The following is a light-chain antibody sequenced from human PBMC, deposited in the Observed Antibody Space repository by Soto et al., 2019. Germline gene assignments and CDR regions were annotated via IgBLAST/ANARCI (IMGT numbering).Light chain of an antibody. V-gene: IGKV3-15*01. CDR2: DAS. CDR1: QSVSSN. CDR3: QQYNRWPLT. J-gene: IGKJ4*01. Sequence: EIVMTQSPATLSVSPGERATLSCRASQSVSSNLAWYLQKPGQAPRLLIYDASTRATAIPARFSGSGSGTDFTLTISSLQSEDFAVYYCQQYNRWPLTFGGGTNVEIK.